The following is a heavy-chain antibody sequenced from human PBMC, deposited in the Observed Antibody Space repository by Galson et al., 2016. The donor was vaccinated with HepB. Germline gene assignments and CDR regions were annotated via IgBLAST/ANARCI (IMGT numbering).Heavy chain of an antibody. V-gene: IGHV3-33*01. CDR1: GFTFSSYG. CDR3: ARDGLYCGSTSCYLDV. D-gene: IGHD2-2*01. J-gene: IGHJ6*02. Sequence: SLRLSCAASGFTFSSYGMHWVRQAPGKGLEWVAVIWYAGSNKYYADSVKGRFTISRDNSKNTLYLQMNSLRAEDTAVYYCARDGLYCGSTSCYLDVWGQGTTVTVSS. CDR2: IWYAGSNK.